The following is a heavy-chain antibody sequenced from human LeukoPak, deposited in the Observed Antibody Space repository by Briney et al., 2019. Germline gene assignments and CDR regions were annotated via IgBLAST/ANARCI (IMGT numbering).Heavy chain of an antibody. V-gene: IGHV3-21*01. Sequence: PGGSLTLSCAASGFTFSSYSMNWVRQAPGKGLEWVSSISSSSSYIYNADSVKGRFTISRDKAKNSLYLQMNSLRAEDTAVYYCARDLQNTIFGVVIRYYMDVWGKGTTVTVSS. D-gene: IGHD3-3*01. J-gene: IGHJ6*03. CDR1: GFTFSSYS. CDR3: ARDLQNTIFGVVIRYYMDV. CDR2: ISSSSSYI.